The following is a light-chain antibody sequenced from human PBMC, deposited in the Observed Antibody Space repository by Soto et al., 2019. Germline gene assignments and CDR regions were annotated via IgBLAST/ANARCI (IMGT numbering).Light chain of an antibody. V-gene: IGLV1-47*02. J-gene: IGLJ1*01. CDR3: AAWDNGLSGYV. Sequence: QSVLTQPPSASVTPGQGVTISCSGSSSNIGSNNVYWYQQLPGSAPKLLMHSNSQRPSGIPDRFSGSKSGTSASLAISGLRSEDEADYYCAAWDNGLSGYVFGTGTRSPS. CDR1: SSNIGSNN. CDR2: SNS.